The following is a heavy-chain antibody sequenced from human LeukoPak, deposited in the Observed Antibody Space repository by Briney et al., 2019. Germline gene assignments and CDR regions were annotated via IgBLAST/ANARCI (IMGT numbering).Heavy chain of an antibody. D-gene: IGHD2-15*01. CDR2: INNNNGDT. Sequence: GASVKVSCKVSGYTLTELSMHWVRQAPGQGLEWMGWINNNNGDTNYAQKIQDRVTMITDTSTSTAYMELRSLRYDDPAVYYCARYPRYCGSGGCMGFDHWGQGTLVTVSS. CDR3: ARYPRYCGSGGCMGFDH. CDR1: GYTLTELS. V-gene: IGHV1-18*01. J-gene: IGHJ4*02.